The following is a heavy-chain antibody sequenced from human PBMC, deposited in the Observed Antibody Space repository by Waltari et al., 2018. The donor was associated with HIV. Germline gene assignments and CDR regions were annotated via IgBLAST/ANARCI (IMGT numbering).Heavy chain of an antibody. J-gene: IGHJ4*02. CDR2: ISGSGGGT. CDR3: AKVTRIAVAGTIDY. D-gene: IGHD6-19*01. V-gene: IGHV3-23*01. CDR1: EFTFSRYD. Sequence: EVQLLESGGGLVQPGGSLRLSCEASEFTFSRYDMSWVRQAPGQGLEWVSAISGSGGGTYYADSVKGRFTVSRDNPQNTLFLQMNSLRAEDTAIYYCAKVTRIAVAGTIDYWGQGTLVTVSS.